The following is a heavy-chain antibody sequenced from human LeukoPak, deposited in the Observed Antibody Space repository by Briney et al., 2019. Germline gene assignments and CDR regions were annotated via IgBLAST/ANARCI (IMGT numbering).Heavy chain of an antibody. V-gene: IGHV4-39*01. J-gene: IGHJ5*02. CDR1: GGSISSSAFY. D-gene: IGHD5-12*01. Sequence: SEALSLSCTVSGGSISSSAFYWGCIRQPPGRGLGWIGISYYSGGTSYNPFLKSRVTISVDTSKNQFSLKLSSMTAADTAVYYFARLSLVATYFYPSGEGTPVTVSS. CDR2: SYYSGGT. CDR3: ARLSLVATYFYP.